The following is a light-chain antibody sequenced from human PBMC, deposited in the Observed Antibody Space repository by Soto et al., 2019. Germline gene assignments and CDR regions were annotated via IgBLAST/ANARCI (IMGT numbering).Light chain of an antibody. Sequence: QSALTQPASVSGSPGQSITISCTGTSSDVGSYNLVSWYQQHPGKAPKLMIYEGSKRPSGLSNRFSGSKSGNTASLTISGLQAEDEADYYGYSYAGSVVFGGGTKRTVL. CDR1: SSDVGSYNL. J-gene: IGLJ2*01. CDR2: EGS. CDR3: YSYAGSVV. V-gene: IGLV2-23*01.